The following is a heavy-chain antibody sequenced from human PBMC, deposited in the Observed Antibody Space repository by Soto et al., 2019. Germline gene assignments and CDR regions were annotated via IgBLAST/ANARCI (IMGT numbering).Heavy chain of an antibody. V-gene: IGHV1-69*06. CDR3: GRGGKSYGRGYFDY. CDR2: IIPIFGTA. D-gene: IGHD4-17*01. CDR1: GGTFSSYA. Sequence: QVQLVQSGAEVKKPGSSVKVSCKASGGTFSSYAISWVRQAPGQGLEWMGGIIPIFGTANYAQKFQGRVTITADKSTRIAYMELSSLRCEDAAVYYCGRGGKSYGRGYFDYWGQGTLVTVSS. J-gene: IGHJ4*02.